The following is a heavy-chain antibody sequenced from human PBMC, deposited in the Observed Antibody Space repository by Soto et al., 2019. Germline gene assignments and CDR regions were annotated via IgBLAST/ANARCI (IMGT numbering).Heavy chain of an antibody. J-gene: IGHJ4*02. V-gene: IGHV4-30-4*01. CDR1: GGSINSNAYY. D-gene: IGHD5-12*01. CDR3: ARLRDGYNSFDY. CDR2: IHNSGSS. Sequence: SETLSLTCSVSGGSINSNAYYWSWIRQPPGKGLEWLGYIHNSGSSHYRPSLKSRLNISLDTSKNQFSLKVTSVTPADTAVYSCARLRDGYNSFDYWGRGILVTVSS.